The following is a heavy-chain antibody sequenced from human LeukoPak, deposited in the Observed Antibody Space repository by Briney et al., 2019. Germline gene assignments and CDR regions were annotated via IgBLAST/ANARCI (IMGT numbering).Heavy chain of an antibody. J-gene: IGHJ6*02. D-gene: IGHD6-19*01. CDR3: ASGGAVAGYYYYEMDV. CDR2: FSAYNGNT. V-gene: IGHV1-18*01. CDR1: GYTFPNYG. Sequence: GASVKVSCKASGYTFPNYGITWVRQAPGQGLEWMGWFSAYNGNTNYAQKLQGRVTMTTDTSTSTAYMELRSLRSDDTAVYYCASGGAVAGYYYYEMDVWGQGTTVTVSS.